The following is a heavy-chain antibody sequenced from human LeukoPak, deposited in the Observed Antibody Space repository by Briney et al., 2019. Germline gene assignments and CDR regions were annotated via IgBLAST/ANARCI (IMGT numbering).Heavy chain of an antibody. V-gene: IGHV3-21*01. CDR2: ISSSSSYI. J-gene: IGHJ4*02. Sequence: GGSLRLSCAASGFTFSSYEMNWVRQAPGKGLEWVSSISSSSSYIYYADSVKGRFTISRDNAKNSLYLQMNSLRAEDTAVYYCARDMGIYGDYEWGQGTLVTVSS. CDR1: GFTFSSYE. CDR3: ARDMGIYGDYE. D-gene: IGHD4-17*01.